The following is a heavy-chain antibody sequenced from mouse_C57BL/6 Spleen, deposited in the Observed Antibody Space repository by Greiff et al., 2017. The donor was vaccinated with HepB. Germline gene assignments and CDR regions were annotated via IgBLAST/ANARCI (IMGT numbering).Heavy chain of an antibody. CDR2: IYPRSGNT. V-gene: IGHV1-81*01. D-gene: IGHD2-4*01. Sequence: VQLQQSGAELARPGASVKLSCKASGYTFTSYGISWVKQRTGQGLEWIGEIYPRSGNTYYNEKFKGKATLTADKSSRTAYMELRSLTSEDSAVYFGARLGWYDYDGDYDAMDYWGQGTSVTVSS. CDR3: ARLGWYDYDGDYDAMDY. J-gene: IGHJ4*01. CDR1: GYTFTSYG.